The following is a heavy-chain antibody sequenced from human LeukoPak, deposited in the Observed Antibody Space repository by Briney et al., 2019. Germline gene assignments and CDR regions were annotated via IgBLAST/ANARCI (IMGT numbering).Heavy chain of an antibody. CDR2: ISSSSSTI. V-gene: IGHV3-48*01. CDR1: GFTFSSYS. J-gene: IGHJ4*02. Sequence: GGSLRLSCAASGFTFSSYSMNWVRQAPGKGLEWVSYISSSSSTIYYADSVKGRFTISRDNAKNSLYLQMNSLRAEDTAVYYCARTVRDRWLGNLGYWGQGTLVTVSS. CDR3: ARTVRDRWLGNLGY. D-gene: IGHD5-24*01.